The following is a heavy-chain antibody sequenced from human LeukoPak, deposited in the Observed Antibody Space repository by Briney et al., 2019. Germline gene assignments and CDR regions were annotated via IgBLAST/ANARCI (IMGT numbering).Heavy chain of an antibody. Sequence: PGGSLRLSCAASRFTLSNYWISWVRQAPGKGLEWVANIKQDGSGTYYVDSVKGRFTISRDNAKNSLSLQMNSLRAEDTAVYYCARQRGSGCLDYWGQGNLVTVSS. CDR2: IKQDGSGT. J-gene: IGHJ4*02. D-gene: IGHD6-19*01. V-gene: IGHV3-7*01. CDR1: RFTLSNYW. CDR3: ARQRGSGCLDY.